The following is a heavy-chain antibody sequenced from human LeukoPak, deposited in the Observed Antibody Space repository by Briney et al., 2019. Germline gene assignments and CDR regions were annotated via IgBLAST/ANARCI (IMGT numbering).Heavy chain of an antibody. CDR1: GFTFSDYY. CDR2: ISSSSSYT. CDR3: AKTEPYGSGSYYPGY. J-gene: IGHJ4*02. D-gene: IGHD3-10*01. V-gene: IGHV3-11*06. Sequence: GGSLRLSCAASGFTFSDYYMSWLRQAPGKGLEWVSYISSSSSYTNYADSVKGRFTISRDNTKNSVYLQMNSLRAEDTAVYYCAKTEPYGSGSYYPGYWGQGTLVTVSS.